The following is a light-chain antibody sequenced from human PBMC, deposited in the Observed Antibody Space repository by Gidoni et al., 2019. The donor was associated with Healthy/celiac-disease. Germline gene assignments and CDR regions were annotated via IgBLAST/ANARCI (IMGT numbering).Light chain of an antibody. CDR3: QQSYSTLWT. V-gene: IGKV1-39*01. CDR2: AAS. J-gene: IGKJ1*01. Sequence: DIQMTQSPSSLSASVGDRITITCRASQSISSYLNWYQQKPGKAPKLLIYAASNLQSGVPSRFSGSGSGTDFTRTISSLQPEDFATYYCQQSYSTLWTFGQGTKVEIK. CDR1: QSISSY.